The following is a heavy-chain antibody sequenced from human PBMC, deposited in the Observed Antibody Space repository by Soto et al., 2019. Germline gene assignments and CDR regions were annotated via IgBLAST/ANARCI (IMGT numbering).Heavy chain of an antibody. V-gene: IGHV1-8*01. CDR2: MNPNSGNT. CDR1: GYTFTSYD. Sequence: ASVKVSCTASGYTFTSYDINWVRQDTGQGLEWMGWMNPNSGNTGYAQKFQGRVTMTRNTSISTAYMELSSLRSEDTAVYYCAQGRRVYSSSLSGFDYWGQGTLVTVSS. D-gene: IGHD6-6*01. J-gene: IGHJ4*02. CDR3: AQGRRVYSSSLSGFDY.